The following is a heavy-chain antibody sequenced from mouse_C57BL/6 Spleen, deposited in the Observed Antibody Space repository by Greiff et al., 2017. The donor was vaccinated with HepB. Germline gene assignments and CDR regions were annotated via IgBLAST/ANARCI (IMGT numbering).Heavy chain of an antibody. V-gene: IGHV1-55*01. CDR1: GYTFTSYW. Sequence: QVQLQQPGAELVKPGASVKMSCKASGYTFTSYWITWVKQRPGQGLEWIGDIYPGSGSTNYNEKFKSKATLTVDTSSSTAYMQLSSLTSEDSAVYYCARGYYGSAPNWYFDVWGTGTTLTASS. CDR3: ARGYYGSAPNWYFDV. J-gene: IGHJ1*03. CDR2: IYPGSGST. D-gene: IGHD2-1*01.